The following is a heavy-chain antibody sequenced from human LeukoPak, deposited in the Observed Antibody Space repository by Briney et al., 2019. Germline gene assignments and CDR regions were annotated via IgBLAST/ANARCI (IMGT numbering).Heavy chain of an antibody. CDR1: GFIFSNYA. CDR2: ISSSGVST. CDR3: AKEKESGSSWYSDYYYYMDV. Sequence: GGSLRLSCAATGFIFSNYAMSWVRQAPGKGLEWVSTISSSGVSTYYADSVKGRFTISRDNSKNTLYLQMNSLRAEDTAVYYCAKEKESGSSWYSDYYYYMDVWGKGTTVTVSS. D-gene: IGHD6-13*01. J-gene: IGHJ6*03. V-gene: IGHV3-23*01.